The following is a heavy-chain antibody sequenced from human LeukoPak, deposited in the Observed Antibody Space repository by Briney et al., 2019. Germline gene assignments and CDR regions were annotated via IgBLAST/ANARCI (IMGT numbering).Heavy chain of an antibody. D-gene: IGHD2-2*02. J-gene: IGHJ4*02. V-gene: IGHV3-30*18. CDR1: GYTFTGYY. Sequence: SCKASGYTFTGYYMHWVRQAPGKGLEWVAVISYDGSNKYYADSVKGRFTISRDNSKNTLYLQMNSLRAEDTAVYYCAKDLCGGGTSCYNFDYWGQGTLVTVSS. CDR2: ISYDGSNK. CDR3: AKDLCGGGTSCYNFDY.